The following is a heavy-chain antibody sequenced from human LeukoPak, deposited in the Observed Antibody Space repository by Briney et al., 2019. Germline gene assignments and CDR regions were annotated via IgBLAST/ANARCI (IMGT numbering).Heavy chain of an antibody. Sequence: GGSLRLSCAASGFNFDEYGMIWVRQGLGKGLEWVSGINWNGDSTGYADSVKGRFTISRDNAKNSLYLQMNSLRAEDTALYYCARRGRGRWGQGTALTVSS. CDR3: ARRGRGR. CDR1: GFNFDEYG. D-gene: IGHD3-10*01. CDR2: INWNGDST. V-gene: IGHV3-20*04. J-gene: IGHJ4*02.